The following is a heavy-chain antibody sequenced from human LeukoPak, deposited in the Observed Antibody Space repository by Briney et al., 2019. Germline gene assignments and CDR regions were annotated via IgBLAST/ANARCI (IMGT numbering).Heavy chain of an antibody. V-gene: IGHV1-69*04. CDR1: GGTFSSYA. CDR3: ARTSGDGLSAGY. CDR2: IIPILGVA. J-gene: IGHJ4*02. Sequence: SVKVSCKASGGTFSSYAISWVRQAPGQGLEWMGRIIPILGVANYAQKFQGRVTITADKSTSTAYMELSSLRSEDTAVYYCARTSGDGLSAGYWGQGTLVTVSS. D-gene: IGHD5-24*01.